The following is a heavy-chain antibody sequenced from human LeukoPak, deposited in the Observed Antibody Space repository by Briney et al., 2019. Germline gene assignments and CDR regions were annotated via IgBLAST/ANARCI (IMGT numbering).Heavy chain of an antibody. CDR2: ISWDGGST. Sequence: GGSLRLSCAASGFTFDDYTMHWVRQAPGKGLEWVPLISWDGGSTYYADSVKGRFTISRDNSKNSLYLQMNSLRTEDTALYYCAKDGEVGATGFYYYYMDVWGKGTTVTVSS. J-gene: IGHJ6*03. V-gene: IGHV3-43*01. D-gene: IGHD1-26*01. CDR1: GFTFDDYT. CDR3: AKDGEVGATGFYYYYMDV.